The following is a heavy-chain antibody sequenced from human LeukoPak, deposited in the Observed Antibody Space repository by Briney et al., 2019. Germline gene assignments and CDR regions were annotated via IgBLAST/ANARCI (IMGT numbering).Heavy chain of an antibody. Sequence: GESLKISCAASGFTFSSYGMHWVRQAPGKGLEWVAFIRYDGSNKYYADSVKGRFTISRDNSKNTLYLQMNSLRAEDTAVYYCAKDLLRIQLWEDYWGQGTLVTVSS. CDR2: IRYDGSNK. V-gene: IGHV3-30*02. CDR1: GFTFSSYG. J-gene: IGHJ4*02. D-gene: IGHD5-18*01. CDR3: AKDLLRIQLWEDY.